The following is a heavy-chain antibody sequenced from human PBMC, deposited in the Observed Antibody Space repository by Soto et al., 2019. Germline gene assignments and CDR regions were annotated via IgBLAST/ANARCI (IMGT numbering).Heavy chain of an antibody. V-gene: IGHV3-66*01. CDR1: GFTVSSTY. J-gene: IGHJ3*02. CDR2: IYSGGST. D-gene: IGHD3-22*01. Sequence: GGSLRLSCAASGFTVSSTYMSWVRQAPGKGLEWVSLIYSGGSTYYADSAKGRFTISRDNSKNTLYLQMNSLRAEDTAVYYCARVTYYYDSSGSWAYDAFDIWRQGTMVTVSS. CDR3: ARVTYYYDSSGSWAYDAFDI.